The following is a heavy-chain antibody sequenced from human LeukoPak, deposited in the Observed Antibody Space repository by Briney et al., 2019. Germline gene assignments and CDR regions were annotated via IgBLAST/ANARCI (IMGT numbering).Heavy chain of an antibody. CDR2: IYPGDSDT. J-gene: IGHJ4*02. Sequence: GESLKISCKGSGYSFTSYWIGWVRQMPGKGLEWMGIIYPGDSDTRYSPSFQGQVTISADKSISTAYLQWSSLKASDTAMYYCARLVFAADTISPFDYWGQGTLVTVSS. V-gene: IGHV5-51*01. CDR1: GYSFTSYW. D-gene: IGHD3-3*01. CDR3: ARLVFAADTISPFDY.